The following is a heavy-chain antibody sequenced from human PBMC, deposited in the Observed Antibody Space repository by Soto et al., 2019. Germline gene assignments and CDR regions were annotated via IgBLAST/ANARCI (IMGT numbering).Heavy chain of an antibody. Sequence: GGSLRLSCAASGFTFSSYSMNWVRQAPGKGLEWVSYISSSSSTIYYADSVKGRFTISRDNAKNSLYLQMNSLRAEDTAVYYCARDGAVVPAAMPYYYYYYYMDVWGKGTTVTVSS. CDR1: GFTFSSYS. V-gene: IGHV3-48*01. CDR2: ISSSSSTI. J-gene: IGHJ6*03. CDR3: ARDGAVVPAAMPYYYYYYYMDV. D-gene: IGHD2-2*01.